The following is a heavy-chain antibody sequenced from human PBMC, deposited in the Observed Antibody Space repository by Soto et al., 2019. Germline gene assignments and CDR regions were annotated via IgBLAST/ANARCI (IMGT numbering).Heavy chain of an antibody. CDR1: GFTFRNYA. Sequence: EVQLLESGGGLVQSGGSLRLSCAASGFTFRNYAMTWVRQAPGKGLEWVSGISGGGDETYNADSVKGRFIISRDNSKNTLYLQMNSLRAEDTAIYYCVKDGEAYKGVWDYFDHWGQGTLITVSS. J-gene: IGHJ4*02. CDR3: VKDGEAYKGVWDYFDH. D-gene: IGHD3-16*01. CDR2: ISGGGDET. V-gene: IGHV3-23*01.